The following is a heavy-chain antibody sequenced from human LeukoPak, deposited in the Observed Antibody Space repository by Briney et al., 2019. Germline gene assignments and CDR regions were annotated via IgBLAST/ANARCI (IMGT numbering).Heavy chain of an antibody. D-gene: IGHD3-10*01. CDR2: ISGSGGST. CDR3: ARGPQRGVIMN. CDR1: GFTFSSYA. J-gene: IGHJ4*02. V-gene: IGHV3-23*01. Sequence: GGSLRLSCAASGFTFSSYAMSWVRQAPGKGLEWVSAISGSGGSTYYADSVKGRSTISRDNAKNSLYLQMNSLRVEDTAMYYRARGPQRGVIMNWGQGTLVTVSS.